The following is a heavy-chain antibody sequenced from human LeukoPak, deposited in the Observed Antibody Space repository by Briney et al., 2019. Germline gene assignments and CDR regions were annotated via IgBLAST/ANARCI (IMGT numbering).Heavy chain of an antibody. CDR1: GYTFTGYY. V-gene: IGHV1-2*06. CDR3: ASSNSYSSGWYHV. CDR2: INPNSGGT. Sequence: ASVKVSCKASGYTFTGYYMHWVRQAPGQGLEWMGRINPNSGGTNYAQKFQGRVTMTRDTSISTAYMELSRLRSDDTAVYYCASSNSYSSGWYHVWGEGTTVTVSS. J-gene: IGHJ6*04. D-gene: IGHD6-19*01.